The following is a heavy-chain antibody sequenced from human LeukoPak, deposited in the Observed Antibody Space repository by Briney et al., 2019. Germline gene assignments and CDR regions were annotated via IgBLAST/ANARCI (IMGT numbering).Heavy chain of an antibody. V-gene: IGHV1-46*01. D-gene: IGHD2-21*01. Sequence: ASVKVSCKASGYTFTSYYMHWVRQAPGQGLEWMGIINPSGGSTSYAQKFQGRVAMTRDTSTSTVYMELSSLRSEDTAVYYCAIVAPYYYYGMDVWGQGTTVTVSS. CDR2: INPSGGST. J-gene: IGHJ6*02. CDR1: GYTFTSYY. CDR3: AIVAPYYYYGMDV.